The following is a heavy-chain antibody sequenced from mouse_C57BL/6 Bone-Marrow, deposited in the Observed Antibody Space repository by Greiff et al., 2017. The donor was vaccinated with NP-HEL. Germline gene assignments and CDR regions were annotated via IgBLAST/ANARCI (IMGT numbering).Heavy chain of an antibody. D-gene: IGHD3-2*02. J-gene: IGHJ3*01. V-gene: IGHV1-81*01. Sequence: VQVVESGAELARPGASVKLSCKASGYTFTSYGISWVKQRTGQGLEWIGEIYPRSGNTYYNEKFKGKATLTADKSSSTAYMELRSLTSEDSAVYFCARGKAAQAWFAYWGQRDSGHCLC. CDR2: IYPRSGNT. CDR1: GYTFTSYG. CDR3: ARGKAAQAWFAY.